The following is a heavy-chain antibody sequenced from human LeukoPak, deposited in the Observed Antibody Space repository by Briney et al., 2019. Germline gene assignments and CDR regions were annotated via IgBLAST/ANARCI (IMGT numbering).Heavy chain of an antibody. CDR3: ARGINSTFDI. V-gene: IGHV6-1*01. J-gene: IGHJ3*02. D-gene: IGHD2-15*01. CDR2: TFYTSKLYI. CDR1: GDSSSSNGVA. Sequence: SQTLSLTCVISGDSSSSNGVAWKWIRQSPSRGLEWLGRTFYTSKLYIDYAVSVKSRITINPDTSKNQFSLHLNSVTPDDTAVYYCARGINSTFDIWDQGTLVTVSS.